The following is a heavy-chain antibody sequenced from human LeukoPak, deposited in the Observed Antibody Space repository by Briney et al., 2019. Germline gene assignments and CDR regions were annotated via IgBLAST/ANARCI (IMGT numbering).Heavy chain of an antibody. Sequence: PSETLSLTCAVYGGSFSGHYWNWLRQPPGKGLEWIGEINHRGSTNYNPSLKSRVTISVDTSKNQFSLKLSSVTAADTAVYYCVRESPGDVWGKGTTVTVSS. CDR2: INHRGST. CDR3: VRESPGDV. J-gene: IGHJ6*04. CDR1: GGSFSGHY. V-gene: IGHV4-34*01.